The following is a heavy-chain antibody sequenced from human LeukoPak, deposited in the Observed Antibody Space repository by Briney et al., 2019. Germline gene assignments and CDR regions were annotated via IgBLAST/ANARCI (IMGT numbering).Heavy chain of an antibody. D-gene: IGHD2-2*01. Sequence: GGSLRLSCAASGFTFSSYEMNWVRQAPGKGLEWVSYISSSGSTIYYADSVKGRFTISRDNAKNSLYLQMNSLRAEDTAVYYCARDRACSSTSCDEDYYYYGMDVWGQGTTVTVSS. CDR3: ARDRACSSTSCDEDYYYYGMDV. CDR2: ISSSGSTI. V-gene: IGHV3-48*03. CDR1: GFTFSSYE. J-gene: IGHJ6*02.